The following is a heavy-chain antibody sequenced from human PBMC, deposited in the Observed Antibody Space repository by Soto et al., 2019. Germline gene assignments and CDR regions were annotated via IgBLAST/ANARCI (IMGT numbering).Heavy chain of an antibody. CDR3: ARKLAHAFDI. D-gene: IGHD6-6*01. CDR2: IIPIFGTA. V-gene: IGHV1-69*13. Sequence: SVKVSFKASGGTFSSYAISWVRQAPGQGLEWMGGIIPIFGTANYAQKFQGRVTITADESTSTAYMELSSLRSEDTAVYYCARKLAHAFDIWGQGTMVTVSS. CDR1: GGTFSSYA. J-gene: IGHJ3*02.